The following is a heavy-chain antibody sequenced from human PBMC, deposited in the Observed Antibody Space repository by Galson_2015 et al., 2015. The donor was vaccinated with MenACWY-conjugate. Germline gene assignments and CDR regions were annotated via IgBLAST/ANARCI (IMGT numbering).Heavy chain of an antibody. V-gene: IGHV3-64D*06. J-gene: IGHJ3*02. CDR2: ISSNGGST. CDR1: GFTFSSYA. Sequence: SLRLSCAASGFTFSSYAMHWVRQAPGKGLEYVSAISSNGGSTYYADSVKGRFTISRDNSKNTLYLQMSSLRAEDTAVYYCVKAFRLAVVGPRDAFEIWGQGTMVTVSS. CDR3: VKAFRLAVVGPRDAFEI. D-gene: IGHD2-15*01.